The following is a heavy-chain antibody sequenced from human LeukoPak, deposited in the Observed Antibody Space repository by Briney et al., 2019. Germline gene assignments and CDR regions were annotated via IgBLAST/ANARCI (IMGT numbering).Heavy chain of an antibody. J-gene: IGHJ4*02. D-gene: IGHD2-15*01. CDR3: ARGDIVVAVGATPFDY. CDR1: GYTFTSYG. V-gene: IGHV1-18*01. CDR2: ISVYNGNT. Sequence: ASVKVSCKASGYTFTSYGISWVRQAPGQGLEWMGWISVYNGNTNYAQKLQGRVTMTTDTSTNTAYMELRSLRSDDTAVYYCARGDIVVAVGATPFDYWGQGTQVTVSS.